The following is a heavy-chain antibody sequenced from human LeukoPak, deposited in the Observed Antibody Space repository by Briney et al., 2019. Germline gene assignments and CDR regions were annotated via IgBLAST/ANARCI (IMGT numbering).Heavy chain of an antibody. CDR3: VRESSGYYDFWSGYSHEDALDI. D-gene: IGHD3-3*01. J-gene: IGHJ3*02. CDR2: MNPNSGNT. CDR1: GYTFTSYD. V-gene: IGHV1-8*03. Sequence: ASVKVSCKASGYTFTSYDINWVRQATGQGLEWMGWMNPNSGNTGYAQKFQGRVTITRNTSISTAYMELSSLRSEDTAVYYCVRESSGYYDFWSGYSHEDALDIWGQGTMVTVSS.